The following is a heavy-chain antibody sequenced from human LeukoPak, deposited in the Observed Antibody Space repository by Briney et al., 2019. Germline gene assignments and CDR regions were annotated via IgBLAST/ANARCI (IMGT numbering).Heavy chain of an antibody. CDR3: AKGGGYSYGYYY. CDR1: GFTVSDNY. Sequence: GGSLRLSCAASGFTVSDNYMGWVRQAPGKGLEWVSFIYSGGGTSYADSVKGRFTISRDNSKNPVYLQMNSLRAEDTAVYYCAKGGGYSYGYYYWGQGTLVTVS. J-gene: IGHJ4*02. CDR2: IYSGGGT. V-gene: IGHV3-66*01. D-gene: IGHD5-18*01.